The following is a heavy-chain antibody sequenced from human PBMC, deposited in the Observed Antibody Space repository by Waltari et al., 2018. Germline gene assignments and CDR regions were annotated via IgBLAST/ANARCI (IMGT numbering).Heavy chain of an antibody. CDR1: GFTVSTVY. CDR3: ARFLYSSSVSPLDS. J-gene: IGHJ4*02. CDR2: IHSGGST. D-gene: IGHD6-6*01. Sequence: EVQLVESGGGLIQPGGSLRLPCAASGFTVSTVYMSWVRQAPGKGLEWVSVIHSGGSTYYAASVKGRFTISRDNSKNTLYLQMNSLRAEDTAVYYCARFLYSSSVSPLDSWGQGTLVTVSS. V-gene: IGHV3-53*01.